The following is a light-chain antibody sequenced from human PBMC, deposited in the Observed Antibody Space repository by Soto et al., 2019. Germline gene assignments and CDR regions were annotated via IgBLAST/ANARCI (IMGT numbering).Light chain of an antibody. CDR3: QQYNNWPYT. V-gene: IGKV3-15*01. J-gene: IGKJ2*01. CDR1: QSISSN. CDR2: GAS. Sequence: EIVMTQSPATLSVSPGERATLSCRASQSISSNLAWYQQKPGQAPRLLIYGASSRATGLPARFSGSGSGTEFPLTISSLQSEDFAVYYCQQYNNWPYTFGQGTKLEI.